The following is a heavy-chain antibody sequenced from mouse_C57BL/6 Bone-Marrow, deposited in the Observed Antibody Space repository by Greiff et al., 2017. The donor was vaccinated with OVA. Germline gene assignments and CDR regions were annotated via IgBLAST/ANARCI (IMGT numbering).Heavy chain of an antibody. V-gene: IGHV1-42*01. CDR1: GYSFTGYY. Sequence: EVKLMESGPELVKPGASVKISCKASGYSFTGYYMNWVKQSPEKSLEWIGEINPSTGGTTYNQKFKAKATLTVDKSSSTAYMQLKSLTSEDSAVYYCARKEDYIKGGYFDYWGQGTTLTVSS. J-gene: IGHJ2*01. CDR2: INPSTGGT. D-gene: IGHD2-12*01. CDR3: ARKEDYIKGGYFDY.